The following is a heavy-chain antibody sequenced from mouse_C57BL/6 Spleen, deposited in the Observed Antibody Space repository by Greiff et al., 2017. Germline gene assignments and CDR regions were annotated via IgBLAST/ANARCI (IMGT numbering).Heavy chain of an antibody. CDR3: ARGVEAAQATFAY. Sequence: QVQLKQSGAELVKPGASVKISCKASGYAFSSYWMNWVKQRPGKGLEWIGQIYPGDGDTNYNGKFKGKATLTADKSSSTAYMQLSSLTSEDSAVYFCARGVEAAQATFAYWGQGTLVTVSA. J-gene: IGHJ3*01. CDR1: GYAFSSYW. CDR2: IYPGDGDT. V-gene: IGHV1-80*01. D-gene: IGHD3-2*02.